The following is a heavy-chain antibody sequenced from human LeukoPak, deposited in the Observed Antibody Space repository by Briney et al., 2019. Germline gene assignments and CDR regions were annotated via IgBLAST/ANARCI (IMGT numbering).Heavy chain of an antibody. J-gene: IGHJ3*02. V-gene: IGHV3-48*03. CDR3: ARDCGGGSCYGPYDAFDI. D-gene: IGHD2-15*01. CDR1: GFTFSSYE. Sequence: PGGSLRLSCAASGFTFSSYEMNWVRQAPGRGREWVSYISSSGSTIYYADSVKGRFTISRDNAKNSMYLQMNSLRAEDMAVYYCARDCGGGSCYGPYDAFDIWGQGTMVTVSS. CDR2: ISSSGSTI.